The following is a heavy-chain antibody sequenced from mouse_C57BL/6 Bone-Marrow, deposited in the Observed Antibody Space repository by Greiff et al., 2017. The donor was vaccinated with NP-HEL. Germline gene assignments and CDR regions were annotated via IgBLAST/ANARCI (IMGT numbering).Heavy chain of an antibody. Sequence: QVTLKESGPGILQPSQTLSLTYSFSGFSLSTFGMGVGWIRQPSGKGLEWLAHIWWDDDKYYNPALKSRLTISKDTSKNQVFLKIANVDTADTATYYCARSITTVVATDWYFDVWGTGTTVTVSS. V-gene: IGHV8-8*01. CDR2: IWWDDDK. CDR3: ARSITTVVATDWYFDV. J-gene: IGHJ1*03. D-gene: IGHD1-1*01. CDR1: GFSLSTFGMG.